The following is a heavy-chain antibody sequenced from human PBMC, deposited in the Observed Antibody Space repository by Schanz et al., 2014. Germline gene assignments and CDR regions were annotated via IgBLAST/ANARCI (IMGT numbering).Heavy chain of an antibody. CDR2: ISHSGGSK. CDR3: AKGMGYCSGGTCYDYYYYGLDV. J-gene: IGHJ6*02. D-gene: IGHD2-15*01. CDR1: GFTFNSYA. Sequence: DVQLLESGGGLVQPGGSLRLSCAASGFTFNSYAMTWVRQAPGKGLEWVSSISHSGGSKYYADSVKGRFTISRDNSENTLYHQMNRLSADDTAVVYCAKGMGYCSGGTCYDYYYYGLDVWGQGTTVTVSS. V-gene: IGHV3-23*01.